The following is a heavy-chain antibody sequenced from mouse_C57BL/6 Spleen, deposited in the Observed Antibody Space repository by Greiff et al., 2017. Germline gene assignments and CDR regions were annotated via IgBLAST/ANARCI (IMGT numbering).Heavy chain of an antibody. J-gene: IGHJ2*01. V-gene: IGHV1-55*01. CDR2: IYPGSGST. Sequence: VQLQQPGAELVKPGASVKMSCKASGYTFTSYWITWVKQRPGQGLEWIGDIYPGSGSTNYNEKFKSKATLTVDTSSSTAYMQLSSLTSEDSAVYYCARGIITTLNPFDYWGQGTTLTVSS. D-gene: IGHD1-1*01. CDR1: GYTFTSYW. CDR3: ARGIITTLNPFDY.